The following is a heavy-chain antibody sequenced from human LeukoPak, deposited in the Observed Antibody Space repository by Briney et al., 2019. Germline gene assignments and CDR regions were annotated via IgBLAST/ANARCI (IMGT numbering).Heavy chain of an antibody. CDR1: GFTFSSYW. Sequence: GGSLRLSCAASGFTFSSYWMSWVRQAPGKGLEWVANIKQDGSEKYYVDSVKGRFTISRDNARNTLYLQMNSLRAEDTGVYYCAREGWAVARKVDYWGRGTLVTVSS. V-gene: IGHV3-7*01. CDR2: IKQDGSEK. J-gene: IGHJ4*02. CDR3: AREGWAVARKVDY. D-gene: IGHD6-19*01.